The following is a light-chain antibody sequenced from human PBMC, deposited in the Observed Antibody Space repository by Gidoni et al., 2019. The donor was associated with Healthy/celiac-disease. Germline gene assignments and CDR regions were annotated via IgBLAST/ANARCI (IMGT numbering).Light chain of an antibody. CDR3: QQRSNWPPGFT. J-gene: IGKJ3*01. CDR1: QSVSSY. Sequence: EIVLKQSPATLSLSPGERATLSCRASQSVSSYLAWYQQKHGQDPRLLIYDASNRATGIPARFSCSGSGTDFTLTISSLEPEDFAVYYCQQRSNWPPGFTFGPGTKVDIK. CDR2: DAS. V-gene: IGKV3-11*01.